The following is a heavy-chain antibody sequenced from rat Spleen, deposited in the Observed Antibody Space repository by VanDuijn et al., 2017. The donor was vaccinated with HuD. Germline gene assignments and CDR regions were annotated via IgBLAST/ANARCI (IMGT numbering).Heavy chain of an antibody. CDR2: INPGGYNT. Sequence: EVQLVASGGGLVQPGRSLKLSCEASGFTFNKYWMTWIRQAPTKGLEWVASINPGGYNTYYRDSVKGRFTVSRENAESTLYLLMDSLRSEDTATYYCVRQDTSGYSNWFAYWGQGTLVTVSS. CDR1: GFTFNKYW. V-gene: IGHV5-25*01. CDR3: VRQDTSGYSNWFAY. J-gene: IGHJ3*01. D-gene: IGHD4-3*01.